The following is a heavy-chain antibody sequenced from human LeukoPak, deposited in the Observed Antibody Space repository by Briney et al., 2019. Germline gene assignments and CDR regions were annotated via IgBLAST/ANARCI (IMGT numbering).Heavy chain of an antibody. V-gene: IGHV4-59*01. CDR1: GGSFSGYY. J-gene: IGHJ5*02. D-gene: IGHD2-2*01. CDR2: IYYSGST. Sequence: PSETLSLTCAVYGGSFSGYYWSWIRQPPGKGLEWIGHIYYSGSTYYNPSLKGRVTISVHTSKNQFSLKLSSVTAADTAVYYCATVGIPAATEIKWFDPWGQGTLVTVSS. CDR3: ATVGIPAATEIKWFDP.